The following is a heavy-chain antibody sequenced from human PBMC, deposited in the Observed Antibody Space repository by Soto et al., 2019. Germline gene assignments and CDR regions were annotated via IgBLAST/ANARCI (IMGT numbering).Heavy chain of an antibody. V-gene: IGHV1-18*01. CDR3: ASTRSSAKVTPDY. J-gene: IGHJ4*02. CDR1: GYSFSDYG. CDR2: SAAYNDDT. Sequence: QVQLVQSGTEVKKPGASVKVSCKTSGYSFSDYGVTWVRQAPGEGLQWMGWSAAYNDDTDYAQKFQGRVTMTTDTSTRTGYMELRSLRSDDTAVSYCASTRSSAKVTPDYWGQGTLVTVSS. D-gene: IGHD2-21*02.